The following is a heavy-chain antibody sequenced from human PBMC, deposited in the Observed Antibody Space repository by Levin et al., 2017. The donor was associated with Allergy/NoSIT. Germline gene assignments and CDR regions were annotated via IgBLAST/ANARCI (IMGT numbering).Heavy chain of an antibody. CDR3: ARSMGVSVSAFDI. CDR1: GFTFSSYG. J-gene: IGHJ3*02. D-gene: IGHD2/OR15-2a*01. V-gene: IGHV3-33*01. Sequence: GGSLRLSCAASGFTFSSYGMHWVRQAPGKGLEWVAVIWYDGSNKYYADSVKGRFTISRDNSKNTLYLQMNSLRAEDTAVYYCARSMGVSVSAFDIWGQGTMVTVSS. CDR2: IWYDGSNK.